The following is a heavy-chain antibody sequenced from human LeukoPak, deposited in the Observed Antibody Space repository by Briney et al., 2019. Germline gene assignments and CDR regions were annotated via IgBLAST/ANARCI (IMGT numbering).Heavy chain of an antibody. CDR3: ARDRSGYGVDY. CDR1: GGSISSYY. Sequence: PSETLSLTCSVSGGSISSYYWSWIRQPPGKGLEWIGYIYYSGSTNYNPSLKSRVTISVDTSKNQFSLKLSSVTAADTAVYYCARDRSGYGVDYWGQGTLVTVSS. D-gene: IGHD5-12*01. CDR2: IYYSGST. V-gene: IGHV4-59*01. J-gene: IGHJ4*02.